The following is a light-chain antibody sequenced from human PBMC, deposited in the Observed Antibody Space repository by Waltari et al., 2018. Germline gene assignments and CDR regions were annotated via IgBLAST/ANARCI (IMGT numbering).Light chain of an antibody. CDR1: QSIGNN. CDR2: AAS. CDR3: HQYNDRPWT. J-gene: IGKJ1*01. Sequence: EIVMTQSPATLSLSAGDRAALSCTASQSIGNNVAWYQQRPGQAPRLLLYAASTRATGVPSRFSGSGSGTEFSLAISSLQSDDFGVYYCHQYNDRPWTVGQGTRVEF. V-gene: IGKV3-15*01.